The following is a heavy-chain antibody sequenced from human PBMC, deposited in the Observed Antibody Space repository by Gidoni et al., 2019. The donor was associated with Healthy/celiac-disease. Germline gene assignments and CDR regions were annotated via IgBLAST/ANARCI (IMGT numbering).Heavy chain of an antibody. Sequence: EVKKPGSSVKVSCKASVVTFSSYAISWVRQAPGQGLEWMGGIIPIFGTANYAQKFQGRVTITADESTSTAYMELSSLRSEDTAVYYCARRGAVGVAGSFDYWGQGTLVTVSS. D-gene: IGHD6-19*01. CDR2: IIPIFGTA. CDR3: ARRGAVGVAGSFDY. CDR1: VVTFSSYA. J-gene: IGHJ4*02. V-gene: IGHV1-69*01.